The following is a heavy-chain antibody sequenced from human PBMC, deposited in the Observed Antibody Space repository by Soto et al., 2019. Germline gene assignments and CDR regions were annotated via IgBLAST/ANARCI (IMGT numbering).Heavy chain of an antibody. D-gene: IGHD6-19*01. J-gene: IGHJ4*02. V-gene: IGHV3-23*01. Sequence: EVQLLESGGGLVQPGGSLRLSCAASGFTFSSYAMNWVRQAPGKGLVWVSVISGSGGSTYYADSVKGRFTISRDNSKNTLYLQMNSLRAEDTAVYSCASRSSGWYFDYWGQGTLVTVSS. CDR3: ASRSSGWYFDY. CDR1: GFTFSSYA. CDR2: ISGSGGST.